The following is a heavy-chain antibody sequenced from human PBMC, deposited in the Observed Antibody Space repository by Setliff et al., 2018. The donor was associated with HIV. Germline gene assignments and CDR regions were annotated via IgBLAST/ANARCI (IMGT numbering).Heavy chain of an antibody. Sequence: ASVKVSCKVSGYSLTELSMHWVRQAPGKGLEWMGGFDPDDGETVYAQQFQGRVTMTEDTSTDTAYMELTSLRSDDSAVYYCARGAGGVNYHYYYYMDIWGSGTTVTVSS. D-gene: IGHD2-8*02. V-gene: IGHV1-24*01. CDR3: ARGAGGVNYHYYYYMDI. CDR1: GYSLTELS. J-gene: IGHJ6*03. CDR2: FDPDDGET.